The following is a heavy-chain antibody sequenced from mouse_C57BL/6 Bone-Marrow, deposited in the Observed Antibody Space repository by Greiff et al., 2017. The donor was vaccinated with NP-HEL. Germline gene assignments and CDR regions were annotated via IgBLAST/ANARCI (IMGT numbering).Heavy chain of an antibody. D-gene: IGHD1-1*01. CDR3: ARDYYNGSSPYWYFDV. Sequence: LVESGAELVKPGASVKMSCKASGYTFTSYWITWVKQRPGQGLEWIGDIYPGSGSTNYNEKFKSKATLTVDTSSSTAYMQHSSLTSEDSAVYYCARDYYNGSSPYWYFDVWGTGTTVTVSS. CDR1: GYTFTSYW. J-gene: IGHJ1*03. CDR2: IYPGSGST. V-gene: IGHV1-55*01.